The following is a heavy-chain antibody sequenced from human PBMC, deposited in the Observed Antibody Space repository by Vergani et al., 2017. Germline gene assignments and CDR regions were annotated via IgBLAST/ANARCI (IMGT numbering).Heavy chain of an antibody. V-gene: IGHV3-66*02. CDR1: VSPVSGNY. CDR3: ARGNYYGSGSYVDP. CDR2: IYSGDET. J-gene: IGHJ5*02. D-gene: IGHD3-10*01. Sequence: EVQLVESGGGSVQSGGSLRLSCAASVSPVSGNYMTWVRQAPGKGLEWVSHIYSGDETYYADSVKGRVTISRDTSKNTLHLQINNLRVEDTAVYYCARGNYYGSGSYVDPWGQGTLVTVSS.